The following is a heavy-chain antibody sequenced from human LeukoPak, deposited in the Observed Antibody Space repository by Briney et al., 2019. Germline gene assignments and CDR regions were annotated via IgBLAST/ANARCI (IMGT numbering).Heavy chain of an antibody. CDR2: IYSSGSI. CDR3: ARFTGGYNWFGP. V-gene: IGHV4-31*03. J-gene: IGHJ5*02. Sequence: SETLSLTCTVSGGSITSGGNYWSWIRQHPGKGLEWIGYIYSSGSIYYNPSLKSRVTISLDTSENQFSLKLSSVTAADTAMYYCARFTGGYNWFGPWGQGTLVTVSS. D-gene: IGHD2-8*02. CDR1: GGSITSGGNY.